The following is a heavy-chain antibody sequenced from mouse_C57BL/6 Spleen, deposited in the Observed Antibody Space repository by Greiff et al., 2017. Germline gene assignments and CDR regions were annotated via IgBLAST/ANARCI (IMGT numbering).Heavy chain of an antibody. CDR1: GYSFTGYY. CDR3: ARSGVYYGNAMDD. D-gene: IGHD2-1*01. CDR2: INPSTGGT. J-gene: IGHJ4*01. V-gene: IGHV1-42*01. Sequence: VQLQQSGPELVKPGASVKISCKASGYSFTGYYMNWVKQSPEQSLEWIGEINPSTGGTTYNQKFKAKATLTVDKSSSTAYMQLKSLTSEDSAVYYCARSGVYYGNAMDDWGQGTSVTVSS.